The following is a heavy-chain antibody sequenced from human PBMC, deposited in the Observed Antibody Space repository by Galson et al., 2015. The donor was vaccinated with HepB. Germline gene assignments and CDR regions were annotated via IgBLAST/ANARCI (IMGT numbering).Heavy chain of an antibody. CDR3: TTDGLGAIAAAGGWY. CDR1: GFTFSNAW. V-gene: IGHV3-15*01. D-gene: IGHD6-13*01. J-gene: IGHJ4*02. CDR2: IKSKTDGGTT. Sequence: SLRLSCAASGFTFSNAWMSWVRQAPGKGLEWVGRIKSKTDGGTTDYAAPVKGRFTISRDDSKNTLYLQMNSLKTEDTAVYYCTTDGLGAIAAAGGWYWGQGTLVTVSS.